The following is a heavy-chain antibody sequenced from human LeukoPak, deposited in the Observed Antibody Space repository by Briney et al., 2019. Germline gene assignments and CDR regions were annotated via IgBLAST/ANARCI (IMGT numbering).Heavy chain of an antibody. CDR2: IFSGGST. Sequence: GGSLRLSCAASGFTVSNNYMSWVRQAPGKGLEWVSVIFSGGSTNYADSVKGRLTISKDNSKNTLYLQMNSLRAEDTAVYYCARGGATRYCTNGVCHDFDYWGQGTLVTVSS. D-gene: IGHD2-8*01. V-gene: IGHV3-66*01. CDR1: GFTVSNNY. J-gene: IGHJ4*02. CDR3: ARGGATRYCTNGVCHDFDY.